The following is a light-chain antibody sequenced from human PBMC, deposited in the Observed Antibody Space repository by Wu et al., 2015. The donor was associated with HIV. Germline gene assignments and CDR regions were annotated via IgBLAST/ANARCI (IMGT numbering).Light chain of an antibody. CDR1: QTISTS. Sequence: DIQMTQSPSSVSASVGDRVTITCRASQTISTSLNWYQQKPGEAPRLLIYAAFNLQSGVPSRFSGSGSGTDFTLTVTSLQPEDFATYYCQQSYSSPRTFGQGTKVEI. CDR2: AAF. CDR3: QQSYSSPRT. V-gene: IGKV1-39*01. J-gene: IGKJ1*01.